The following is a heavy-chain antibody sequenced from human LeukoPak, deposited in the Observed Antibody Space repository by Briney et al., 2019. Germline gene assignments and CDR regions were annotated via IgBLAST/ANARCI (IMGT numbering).Heavy chain of an antibody. Sequence: ASVEVSCKASGYTFTGYYMHWVRQAPGQGLEWMGWINPNSGGTNYAQKFQGRVTMTRDTSISTAYMELSRLRSDDTAVYYCARALYGWYNFDYWGQGTLVTVSS. D-gene: IGHD6-19*01. V-gene: IGHV1-2*02. CDR1: GYTFTGYY. CDR2: INPNSGGT. J-gene: IGHJ4*02. CDR3: ARALYGWYNFDY.